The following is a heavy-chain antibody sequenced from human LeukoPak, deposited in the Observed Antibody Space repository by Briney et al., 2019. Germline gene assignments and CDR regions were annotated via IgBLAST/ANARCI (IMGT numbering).Heavy chain of an antibody. Sequence: GGSLRLSCAASGFTFSDFWMHWVRQAPGKGLVWVSRINTDGSETNYADSVQGRFTISRDNAKNTLYLQMNSLRAEDTALFYCVRDGPSSNGLDFDSWGQGTLVTVSS. V-gene: IGHV3-74*01. J-gene: IGHJ4*02. D-gene: IGHD6-25*01. CDR3: VRDGPSSNGLDFDS. CDR2: INTDGSET. CDR1: GFTFSDFW.